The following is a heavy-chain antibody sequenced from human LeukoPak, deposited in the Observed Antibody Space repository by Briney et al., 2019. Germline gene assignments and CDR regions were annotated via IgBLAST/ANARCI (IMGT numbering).Heavy chain of an antibody. J-gene: IGHJ4*02. CDR3: ARGHSGWPHYFDY. Sequence: GGSLRLSCAASGFTVSSNYMSWVRQAPGKGLEWVSVIYSGGSTYYADSVKGRFTISRDNSKNTLYLQMNSLRAEDTAVYYCARGHSGWPHYFDYWGQGTLVTVSS. V-gene: IGHV3-53*01. D-gene: IGHD6-19*01. CDR1: GFTVSSNY. CDR2: IYSGGST.